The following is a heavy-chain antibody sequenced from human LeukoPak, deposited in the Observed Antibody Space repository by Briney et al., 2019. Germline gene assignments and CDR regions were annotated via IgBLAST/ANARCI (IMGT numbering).Heavy chain of an antibody. J-gene: IGHJ4*02. CDR3: AKEGRYGDSVNY. Sequence: DSVKGRFTISRVNSKNTLYLQMSSLRAEDTAVYYCAKEGRYGDSVNYWGQGILVTVSS. V-gene: IGHV3-30*02. D-gene: IGHD4-17*01.